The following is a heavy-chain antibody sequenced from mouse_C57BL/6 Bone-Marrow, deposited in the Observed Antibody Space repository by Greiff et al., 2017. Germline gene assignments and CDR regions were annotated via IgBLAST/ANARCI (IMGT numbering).Heavy chain of an antibody. CDR1: GYTFTSCW. Sequence: QVQLLQSGAELAKPGASVTLSCTASGYTFTSCWLHCGKRRPAQGMEWIGYINPSSGSTKYNQQIKNKITLTADKSTSTAYMQLDSLTYEDAAVYYYAATMVTTSYWGQGTTLTVSS. CDR3: AATMVTTSY. V-gene: IGHV1-7*01. D-gene: IGHD2-2*01. CDR2: INPSSGST. J-gene: IGHJ2*01.